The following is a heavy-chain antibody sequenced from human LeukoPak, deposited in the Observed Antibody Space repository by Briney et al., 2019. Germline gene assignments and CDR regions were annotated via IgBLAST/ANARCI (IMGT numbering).Heavy chain of an antibody. J-gene: IGHJ4*02. CDR2: IWYDGSNK. CDR3: ARMGFDY. Sequence: GTSLRLSCAASGFTFSNYGMHWVRQAPDKGLEWVAVIWYDGSNKYYADSVKGRFTISRDNSKNTLYVQMNSLRAEDTAVYYCARMGFDYWGQGTLVTVSS. CDR1: GFTFSNYG. D-gene: IGHD3-16*01. V-gene: IGHV3-33*01.